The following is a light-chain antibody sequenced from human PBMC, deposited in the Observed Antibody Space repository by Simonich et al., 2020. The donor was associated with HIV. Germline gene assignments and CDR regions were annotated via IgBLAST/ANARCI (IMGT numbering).Light chain of an antibody. CDR3: CSYAGSSTFVV. CDR2: EGI. Sequence: QSALTQPASVSGSPGQSITISCTGTSSDVGSYKLVSWYQHYPGKAPKLMISEGIKRPSGVSNRFSGSKSGNTASLTISGLQAEDEADYYCCSYAGSSTFVVFGGGTKLTVL. J-gene: IGLJ2*01. V-gene: IGLV2-23*03. CDR1: SSDVGSYKL.